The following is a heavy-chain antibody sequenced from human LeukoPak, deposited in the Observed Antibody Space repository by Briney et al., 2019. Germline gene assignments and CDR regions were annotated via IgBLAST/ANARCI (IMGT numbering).Heavy chain of an antibody. CDR1: GYTFTGYY. Sequence: VASVTVSCKASGYTFTGYYMHWVRQAPGQGLEWMGWINPNSGGTNYAQKFQGRVTMTRDTSISTAYMELSRLRSDDTAVYYCASALTRLFRKRWDNWFDPWGQGTLVTVSS. J-gene: IGHJ5*02. D-gene: IGHD2-21*01. V-gene: IGHV1-2*02. CDR2: INPNSGGT. CDR3: ASALTRLFRKRWDNWFDP.